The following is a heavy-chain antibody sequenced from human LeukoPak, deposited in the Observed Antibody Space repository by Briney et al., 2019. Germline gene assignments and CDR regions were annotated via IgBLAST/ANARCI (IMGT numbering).Heavy chain of an antibody. D-gene: IGHD3-10*01. V-gene: IGHV3-23*01. CDR2: ISGGGGST. J-gene: IGHJ4*02. CDR3: AKLFGGFGELPPRDY. Sequence: GGSLRLSCAASGFTFNSYAVSWVRQAPGKGLEWVSSISGGGGSTYYADSVKGRFTISRDNSKNTLYLQMNSLRAEDTAVYYCAKLFGGFGELPPRDYWGQGTLVTVSS. CDR1: GFTFNSYA.